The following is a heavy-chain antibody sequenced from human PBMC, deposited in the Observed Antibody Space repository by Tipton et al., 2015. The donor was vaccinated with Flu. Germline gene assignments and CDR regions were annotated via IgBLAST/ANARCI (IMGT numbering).Heavy chain of an antibody. Sequence: TLSLTCAVTGYSISSGYFWGWIRQAPGKGLEWLGTIYHSGSPYYNPSLKSRATISLDTSGNQFSLKLRSVTAADTAMYYCARGVGRFSSNLDYWGQGSLVAVSS. J-gene: IGHJ4*02. V-gene: IGHV4-38-2*01. D-gene: IGHD6-6*01. CDR2: IYHSGSP. CDR1: GYSISSGYF. CDR3: ARGVGRFSSNLDY.